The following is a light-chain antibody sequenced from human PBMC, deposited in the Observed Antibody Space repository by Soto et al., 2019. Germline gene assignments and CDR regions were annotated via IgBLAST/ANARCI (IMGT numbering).Light chain of an antibody. CDR2: GAS. Sequence: EIVLTQSPGTLSLSPGERATFSCRASQSVSSSYLAWYQQKPGQAPRLLIYGASIRATGIPDRFSGSGSGTDFTLTISRLEPEDFAVYYCQQYGSSPTWTFGQGTKVDSK. V-gene: IGKV3-20*01. CDR1: QSVSSSY. CDR3: QQYGSSPTWT. J-gene: IGKJ1*01.